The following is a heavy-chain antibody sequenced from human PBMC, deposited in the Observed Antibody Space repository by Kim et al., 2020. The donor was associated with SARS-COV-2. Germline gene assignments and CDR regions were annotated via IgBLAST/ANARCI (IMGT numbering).Heavy chain of an antibody. CDR3: STWSLPDY. Sequence: DSGKTDYAAPVKDRVTISRDDSKNTLYLQMKSLKTEDTAVYYCSTWSLPDYWGQGTLVTVSS. J-gene: IGHJ4*02. V-gene: IGHV3-15*01. CDR2: DSGKT.